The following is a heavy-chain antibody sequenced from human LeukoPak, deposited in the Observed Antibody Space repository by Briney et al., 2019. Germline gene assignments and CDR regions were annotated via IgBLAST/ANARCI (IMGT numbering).Heavy chain of an antibody. Sequence: PSETLSLTCTVSGDSISSSGSYWAWIRQPPGKGLEWIANVYYNGDTYYNSSLNSRLTISADTSKNQFSLNLTSVTAADTAVYYCARLLSPGWFDPWGQGTLVTVSS. V-gene: IGHV4-39*01. CDR1: GDSISSSGSY. CDR2: VYYNGDT. CDR3: ARLLSPGWFDP. J-gene: IGHJ5*02. D-gene: IGHD2/OR15-2a*01.